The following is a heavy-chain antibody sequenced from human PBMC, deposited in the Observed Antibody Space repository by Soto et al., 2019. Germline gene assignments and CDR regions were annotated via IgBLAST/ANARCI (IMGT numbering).Heavy chain of an antibody. J-gene: IGHJ4*02. Sequence: HRVRMGSGKGLEWVGRIRSKANSDATAYAASVKGRFTSSRDDSKNTAYLKMNSLKTEDTAVYYCTRPPSSGSGCWGQGTLVTVS. CDR3: TRPPSSGSGC. CDR2: IRSKANSDAT. V-gene: IGHV3-73*01. D-gene: IGHD3-22*01.